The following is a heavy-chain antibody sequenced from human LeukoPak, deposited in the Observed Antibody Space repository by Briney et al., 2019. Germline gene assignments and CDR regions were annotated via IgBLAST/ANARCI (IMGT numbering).Heavy chain of an antibody. CDR2: MFYSGRT. CDR1: GGPITSHY. Sequence: SETLSLTCTVSGGPITSHYWSWIRQPPGKGLEWIGYMFYSGRTNYKPSLKSRVTISVDTSKKEFSLKLTSVTAADMAVYYCARHRLEMASSHDAFDLWGQGTMVTVSS. CDR3: ARHRLEMASSHDAFDL. V-gene: IGHV4-59*08. D-gene: IGHD5-24*01. J-gene: IGHJ3*01.